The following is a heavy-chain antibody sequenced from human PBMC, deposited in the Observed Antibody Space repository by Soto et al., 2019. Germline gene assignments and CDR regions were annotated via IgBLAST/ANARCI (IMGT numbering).Heavy chain of an antibody. V-gene: IGHV3-23*01. Sequence: GGSLRLSCAASGFTFSSYAMSWVRQAPGKGLEWVSAISGSGGSTYYADSVKGRFTISRDNSKNTLYLQMNSLRAEDTAVYYCAKDYRRMSSSWYYDYWGQGTLVTVSS. CDR3: AKDYRRMSSSWYYDY. J-gene: IGHJ4*02. CDR2: ISGSGGST. CDR1: GFTFSSYA. D-gene: IGHD6-13*01.